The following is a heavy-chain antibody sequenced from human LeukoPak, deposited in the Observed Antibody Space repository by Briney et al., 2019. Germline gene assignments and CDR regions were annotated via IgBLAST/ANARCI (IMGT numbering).Heavy chain of an antibody. CDR2: ISPDTGGT. J-gene: IGHJ4*02. CDR3: VREEGSGYDPRWDH. V-gene: IGHV1-2*07. Sequence: RRASVKVSCKASGYTFTSYYMHWVRQAPGQGLEWLGWISPDTGGTSYAHKFLDRLIVTWDTSTSTAYMELSSLRSDDTAVYYCVREEGSGYDPRWDHWGQGTLLTVSS. D-gene: IGHD5-12*01. CDR1: GYTFTSYY.